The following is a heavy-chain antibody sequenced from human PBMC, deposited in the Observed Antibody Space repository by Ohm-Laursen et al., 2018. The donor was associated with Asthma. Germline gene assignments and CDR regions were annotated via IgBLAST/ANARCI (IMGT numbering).Heavy chain of an antibody. Sequence: SLRLSCAASGFSFSSYAMHWVRQAPGKGLECVALISYDGSTESYADSVKGRFTISRDNSKNTLYLQMNSLRAEDTAVYYCARSAYSIVGATSAFDIWGQGTMVTVSS. CDR3: ARSAYSIVGATSAFDI. V-gene: IGHV3-30*03. D-gene: IGHD1-26*01. CDR1: GFSFSSYA. CDR2: ISYDGSTE. J-gene: IGHJ3*02.